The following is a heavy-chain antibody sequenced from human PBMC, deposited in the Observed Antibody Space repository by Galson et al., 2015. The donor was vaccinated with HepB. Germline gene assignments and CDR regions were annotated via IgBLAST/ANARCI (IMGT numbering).Heavy chain of an antibody. J-gene: IGHJ3*02. V-gene: IGHV3-66*01. D-gene: IGHD2-15*01. Sequence: SLRLSCAASGFTVSSNYMSWVRQAPGKGLEWVSVIYSGGSTYYADSVKGRFTISRDNSKNTLYLKMNSLSAEDTAVYYCARDPLGYCSGGSCYSSAFDIWGQGTMVTVSS. CDR2: IYSGGST. CDR3: ARDPLGYCSGGSCYSSAFDI. CDR1: GFTVSSNY.